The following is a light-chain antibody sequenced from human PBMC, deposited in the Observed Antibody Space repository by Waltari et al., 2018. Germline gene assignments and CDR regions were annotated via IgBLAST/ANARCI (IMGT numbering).Light chain of an antibody. J-gene: IGLJ3*02. V-gene: IGLV2-14*01. Sequence: QSALTQPTSVSGSPGQSITISCTGTSRDIGFYNYFSWYQQYPGTVPQLLIYDVSDRPSWVSIRFSSTKSGNTASLTISGLQADDEADYYCNSYTGSSSWVFGGGTKLTVL. CDR2: DVS. CDR1: SRDIGFYNY. CDR3: NSYTGSSSWV.